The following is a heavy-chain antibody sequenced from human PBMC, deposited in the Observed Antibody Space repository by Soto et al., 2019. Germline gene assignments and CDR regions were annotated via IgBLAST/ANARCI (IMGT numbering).Heavy chain of an antibody. V-gene: IGHV1-2*02. CDR3: ARDRFDMFRGIIPDF. J-gene: IGHJ4*02. Sequence: QVQLVQFGAEVKKPGASVKVSCKTSGYTFTDYYIHWVRQAPGQGLEWMAWMNPKNGVTNYAQKFLGRVTLTRDTSINTAYMDLSRLTSDDTAVYYCARDRFDMFRGIIPDFWGQGTLVTVSS. CDR1: GYTFTDYY. CDR2: MNPKNGVT. D-gene: IGHD3-10*01.